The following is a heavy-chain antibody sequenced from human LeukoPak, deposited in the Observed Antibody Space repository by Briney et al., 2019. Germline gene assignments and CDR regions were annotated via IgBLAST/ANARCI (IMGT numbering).Heavy chain of an antibody. CDR2: ISSSGSTI. V-gene: IGHV3-11*01. Sequence: GGSLRLPCAASGFTFSDYYMSWIRQAPGKGLEWVSYISSSGSTIYYADSVKGRFTISRDNAKNSLYLQMSSLRAEDTAVYYCARVIWFNIFDYWGQGTLVTVSS. D-gene: IGHD3-10*01. CDR1: GFTFSDYY. J-gene: IGHJ4*02. CDR3: ARVIWFNIFDY.